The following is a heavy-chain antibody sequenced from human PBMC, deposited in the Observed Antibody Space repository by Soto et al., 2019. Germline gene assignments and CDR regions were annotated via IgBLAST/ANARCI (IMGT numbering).Heavy chain of an antibody. V-gene: IGHV4-34*01. CDR2: INHSGST. J-gene: IGHJ4*02. Sequence: SETLSLTCAVYGGSFSGYYWSWIRQPPGKGLEWIGEINHSGSTNYNPSLKSRVTISVDTSKNQFSLKLSSVTAADTAVYYCARGFDGYSSSWYGYWGQGTLVTVSS. D-gene: IGHD6-13*01. CDR3: ARGFDGYSSSWYGY. CDR1: GGSFSGYY.